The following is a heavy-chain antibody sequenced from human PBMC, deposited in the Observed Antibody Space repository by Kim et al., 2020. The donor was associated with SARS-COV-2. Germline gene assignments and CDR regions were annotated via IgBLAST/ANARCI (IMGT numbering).Heavy chain of an antibody. CDR3: ARGWELAQTSVHYAEYFQH. CDR1: GFTFSSYG. Sequence: GGSLRLSCAASGFTFSSYGMHWVRQAPGKGLEWVAVISYDGSNKYYADSVKGRFTISRDNSKNTLYLQMNSLRAEDTAVYYCARGWELAQTSVHYAEYFQHWGQGTLVTVSS. CDR2: ISYDGSNK. V-gene: IGHV3-30*03. D-gene: IGHD1-26*01. J-gene: IGHJ1*01.